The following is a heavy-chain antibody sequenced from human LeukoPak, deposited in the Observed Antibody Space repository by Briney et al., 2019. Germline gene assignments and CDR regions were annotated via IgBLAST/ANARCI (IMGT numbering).Heavy chain of an antibody. Sequence: GESLRLSCAASGFPFSTYWMSWVRQAPGKGLEWVTFIQYGGSKKYYADSVKGRFTISRDNSKNTLYLEMNSLRAEDTAVYYCAKDIGSYYDYWGQGILVTVSS. D-gene: IGHD3-10*01. CDR1: GFPFSTYW. CDR3: AKDIGSYYDY. CDR2: IQYGGSKK. V-gene: IGHV3-30*02. J-gene: IGHJ4*02.